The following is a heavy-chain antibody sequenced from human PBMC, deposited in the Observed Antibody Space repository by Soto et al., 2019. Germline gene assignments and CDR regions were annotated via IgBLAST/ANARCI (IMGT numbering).Heavy chain of an antibody. D-gene: IGHD2-21*02. CDR3: ARQRTTVVTQAYFDH. V-gene: IGHV4-39*01. CDR1: GESISSSSYY. CDR2: IYYSGRT. J-gene: IGHJ4*02. Sequence: ETLSLTCIVSGESISSSSYYWGWIRQPPGKGLEWIGSIYYSGRTYNPSFKSRVTISIDTSKNQFSLKLSSVTATDTAVYYCARQRTTVVTQAYFDHWGQGARVTVSS.